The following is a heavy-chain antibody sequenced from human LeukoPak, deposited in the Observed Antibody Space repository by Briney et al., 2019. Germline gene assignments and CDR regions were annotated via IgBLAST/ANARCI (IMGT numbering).Heavy chain of an antibody. Sequence: SETLSLNCTVSGGSVSSGSYSWSWIRQPPGKGLEWIGYIYYSGSTNYNPSLKSRVTISVDTSKNQFSLKLSSVTAADTSVYYCARTRPPRWVGGYFDYWGQGTLVTVSS. CDR1: GGSVSSGSYS. J-gene: IGHJ4*02. CDR2: IYYSGST. CDR3: ARTRPPRWVGGYFDY. D-gene: IGHD1-26*01. V-gene: IGHV4-61*01.